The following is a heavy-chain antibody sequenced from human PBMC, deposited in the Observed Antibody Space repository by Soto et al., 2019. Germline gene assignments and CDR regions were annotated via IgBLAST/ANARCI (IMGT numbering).Heavy chain of an antibody. CDR2: ISAHNGNT. V-gene: IGHV1-18*01. Sequence: QVHLVQSGAEVKKPGASVKVSCKGSGYAFTTYGITWVRQAPGQGLEWMGWISAHNGNTNYAQKLQGRVTVTRDTSTSTAYMELRSLTSDYTAVYYCSRGRYVGYSGQGALVTVSS. CDR1: GYAFTTYG. D-gene: IGHD1-1*01. J-gene: IGHJ4*02. CDR3: SRGRYVGY.